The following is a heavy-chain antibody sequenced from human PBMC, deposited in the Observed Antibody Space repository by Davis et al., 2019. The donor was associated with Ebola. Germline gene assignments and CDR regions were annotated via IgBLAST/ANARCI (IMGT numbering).Heavy chain of an antibody. CDR3: ARGGFSAMVTSRYGMDV. D-gene: IGHD5-18*01. CDR2: INPNSGGT. Sequence: ASVKVSCKASGYTFTGYYMHWVRQAPGQGLEWMGWINPNSGGTNYAQKFQGRVTMTRDTSTSTVYMELSSLRSEDTAVYYCARGGFSAMVTSRYGMDVWGQGTTVTVSS. V-gene: IGHV1-2*02. CDR1: GYTFTGYY. J-gene: IGHJ6*02.